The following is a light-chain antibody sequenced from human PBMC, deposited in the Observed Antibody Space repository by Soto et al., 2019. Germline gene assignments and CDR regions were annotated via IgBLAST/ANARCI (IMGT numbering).Light chain of an antibody. CDR2: GAS. CDR1: QSVSSSY. V-gene: IGKV3-20*01. J-gene: IGKJ1*01. Sequence: EIVLTQSPVTLSLSPGERATLSCRASQSVSSSYLAWYQQKPGQAPRLLIYGASSRATGIPDRFSGSGSGTDFTLTISRLEPEDFAVYYCQQYGSYKTFGQGTKVDIK. CDR3: QQYGSYKT.